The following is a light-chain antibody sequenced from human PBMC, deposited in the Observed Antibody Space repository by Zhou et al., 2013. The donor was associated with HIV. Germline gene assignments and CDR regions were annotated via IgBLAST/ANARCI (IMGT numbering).Light chain of an antibody. V-gene: IGKV1-39*01. Sequence: DIQMTQSPSTLSASVGDRVTITCRASQSISTWLAWYQQKPGKAPNLLIYGASSLQSGVPSRFSGSGSGTDFTLTISSLQPEDSATYYCQQSYSTPLTFGGGTTVEIK. CDR3: QQSYSTPLT. CDR1: QSISTW. J-gene: IGKJ4*01. CDR2: GAS.